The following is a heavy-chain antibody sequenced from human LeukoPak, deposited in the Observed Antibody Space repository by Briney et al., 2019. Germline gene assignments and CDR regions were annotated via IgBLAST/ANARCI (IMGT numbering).Heavy chain of an antibody. D-gene: IGHD2-2*03. CDR1: GGSVSSYF. Sequence: SETLSLTCTVSGGSVSSYFCSWIRKPPGKGLEWIGYMYYSGSTNYNPSLKSRVTMSVDTSKNQFSLRLSSVTAADTAVYYCARLDNARGAFDYWGQGTLVTVSS. CDR2: MYYSGST. V-gene: IGHV4-59*02. J-gene: IGHJ4*02. CDR3: ARLDNARGAFDY.